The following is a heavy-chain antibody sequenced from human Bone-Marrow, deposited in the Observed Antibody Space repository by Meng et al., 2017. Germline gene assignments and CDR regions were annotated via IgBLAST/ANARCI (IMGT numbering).Heavy chain of an antibody. Sequence: QVQLQESGPGLVRPSETLSLTCTVSGGSVNSGSYAWSWIRQPPGKGLEWIGNIYYSGTTNYNPSLKSRVTISIDASKNQFSLMLSSLTAADTAVYYCARGQYYRGQGTLVTVSS. CDR3: ARGQYY. J-gene: IGHJ4*02. CDR1: GGSVNSGSYA. V-gene: IGHV4-61*01. CDR2: IYYSGTT.